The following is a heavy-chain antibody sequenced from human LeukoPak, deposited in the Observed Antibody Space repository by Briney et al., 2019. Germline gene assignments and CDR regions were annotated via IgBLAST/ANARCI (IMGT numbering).Heavy chain of an antibody. CDR3: AREGPNYYDSSGYPPEYFQH. Sequence: ASVKVSCKASGYTFTSYGISWVRQAPGHGLEWMGWISAYNGNTNYAQKLQGRVTMTTDTSTSTAYMELRSLRSDDTAVYYCAREGPNYYDSSGYPPEYFQHWGQGTLVTVSS. J-gene: IGHJ1*01. CDR1: GYTFTSYG. CDR2: ISAYNGNT. D-gene: IGHD3-22*01. V-gene: IGHV1-18*01.